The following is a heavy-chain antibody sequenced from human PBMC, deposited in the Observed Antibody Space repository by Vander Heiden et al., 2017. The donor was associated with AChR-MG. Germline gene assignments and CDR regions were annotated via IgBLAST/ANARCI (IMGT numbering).Heavy chain of an antibody. CDR3: AKDPPTKYSLAVVGGDPFDY. CDR1: GFSLSSYA. V-gene: IGHV3-23*04. D-gene: IGHD3-3*01. Sequence: EVQLVGSGGGLVQPGGSVRPSCAASGFSLSSYALGWVRPAPGKGLEWVAGLSGGGATTYYSDAVKGRFTSSRDNSNNILFLQMNNLRAEDTATYVCAKDPPTKYSLAVVGGDPFDYWGQGTLVTVSS. CDR2: LSGGGATT. J-gene: IGHJ4*02.